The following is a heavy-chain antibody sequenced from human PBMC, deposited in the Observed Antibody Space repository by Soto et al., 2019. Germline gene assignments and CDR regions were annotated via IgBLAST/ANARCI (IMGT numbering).Heavy chain of an antibody. D-gene: IGHD6-19*01. CDR1: GFTFSDYY. J-gene: IGHJ4*02. CDR3: ARVTHSSGWRDY. Sequence: GGSLRLSCAASGFTFSDYYMSWIRQAPGKGLEWVSYISSSSSYTNYADSVKGRFTISRDNAKNSLYLQMNSLRAEDTAVYYCARVTHSSGWRDYWGQGTLVTVSS. CDR2: ISSSSSYT. V-gene: IGHV3-11*06.